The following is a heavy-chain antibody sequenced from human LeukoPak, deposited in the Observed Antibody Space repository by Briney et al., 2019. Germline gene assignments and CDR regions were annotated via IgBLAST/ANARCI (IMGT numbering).Heavy chain of an antibody. V-gene: IGHV4-34*01. CDR3: ARDRANNWFDP. Sequence: SETLSLTCAVYGGSFSGYYWSWIRQPPGKGLEWIGEINHSGSTNYNPSLKSRVTISVDTSKNQFSLKLNSVTAADTAVYYCARDRANNWFDPWGQGTLVTVSS. D-gene: IGHD5-18*01. CDR2: INHSGST. J-gene: IGHJ5*02. CDR1: GGSFSGYY.